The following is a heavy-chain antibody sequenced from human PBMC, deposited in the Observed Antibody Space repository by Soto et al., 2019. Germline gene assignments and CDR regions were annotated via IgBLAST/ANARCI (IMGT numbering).Heavy chain of an antibody. J-gene: IGHJ4*02. CDR2: IWYDGSNK. D-gene: IGHD1-26*01. CDR1: GVTFSSYG. Sequence: TGGSLRLSCAASGVTFSSYGMHWVRQAPGKGLEWVAVIWYDGSNKYYADSVKGRFTISRDNSKNTLYLQMNSLRAEDTAVYYCAREGAANEFDYWGQGTLVTVSS. V-gene: IGHV3-33*01. CDR3: AREGAANEFDY.